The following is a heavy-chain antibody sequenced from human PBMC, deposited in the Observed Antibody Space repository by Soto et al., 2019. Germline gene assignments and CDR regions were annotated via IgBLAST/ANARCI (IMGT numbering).Heavy chain of an antibody. D-gene: IGHD2-21*02. CDR1: GGSFSGYY. CDR2: INHSGST. Sequence: QVQLQQWGAGLLKPSETLSLTCAVYGGSFSGYYWSWIRQPPGKGLEWIGEINHSGSTNYNPSLKSRVTISVDTSKNQFSLKLSSVTAADTAVYYCARGRDIVVVTAIRADAFDIWGQGTMVTVSS. J-gene: IGHJ3*02. CDR3: ARGRDIVVVTAIRADAFDI. V-gene: IGHV4-34*01.